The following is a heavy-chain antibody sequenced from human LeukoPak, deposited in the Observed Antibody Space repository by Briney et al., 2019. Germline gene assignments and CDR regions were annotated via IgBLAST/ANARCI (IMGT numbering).Heavy chain of an antibody. CDR2: ISGSGDST. D-gene: IGHD2/OR15-2a*01. V-gene: IGHV3-23*01. J-gene: IGHJ4*02. CDR3: AIGDEYFVY. CDR1: GFTFSSYA. Sequence: GGSLRLSCAASGFTFSSYAMSWVRQAPGKGLEWFSVISGSGDSTYYTESVKGRFTISRDNSKNTSYLQMNSLRVEDTAVYYRAIGDEYFVYWGQGTLVTVSS.